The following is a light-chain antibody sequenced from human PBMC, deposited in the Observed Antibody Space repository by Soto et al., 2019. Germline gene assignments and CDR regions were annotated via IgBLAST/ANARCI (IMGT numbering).Light chain of an antibody. CDR2: DAS. CDR3: QQRSNWPPVIT. V-gene: IGKV3-11*01. Sequence: EIVLTQSPATLSLSPGERATLSCRASQSFSSYLAWYQQKPGQAPRLLIYDASKRATGITARFSGRGSGTDFTLTISSLEPEDFAVYYCQQRSNWPPVITFGQGTRLEIK. J-gene: IGKJ5*01. CDR1: QSFSSY.